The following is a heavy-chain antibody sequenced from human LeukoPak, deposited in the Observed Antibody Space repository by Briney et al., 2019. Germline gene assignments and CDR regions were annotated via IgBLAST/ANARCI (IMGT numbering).Heavy chain of an antibody. J-gene: IGHJ4*02. CDR1: GGSFSSYY. CDR3: ARATAMVMFFDY. Sequence: SSETLSLTCAVYGGSFSSYYWGWIRQPPGKGLEWIGSIYYSGSTYYNPSLKSRVTISVDTSKNQFSLKLSSVTAADTAVYYCARATAMVMFFDYWGQGTLVTVSS. D-gene: IGHD5-18*01. CDR2: IYYSGST. V-gene: IGHV4-39*01.